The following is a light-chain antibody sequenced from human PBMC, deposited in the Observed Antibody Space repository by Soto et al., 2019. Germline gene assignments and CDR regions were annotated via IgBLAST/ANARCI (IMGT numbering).Light chain of an antibody. CDR3: QQSGSSPLT. CDR2: GAS. V-gene: IGKV3-20*01. CDR1: QSVSSSY. J-gene: IGKJ4*01. Sequence: EIVLTQSPGTLSLSPGERATLSCRAIQSVSSSYLAWYQQKPGQAPRLLIYGASSRATGIPDRFSGSGSGTDFTLTISRLEPEDFAVYYCQQSGSSPLTFGGGTRVEIK.